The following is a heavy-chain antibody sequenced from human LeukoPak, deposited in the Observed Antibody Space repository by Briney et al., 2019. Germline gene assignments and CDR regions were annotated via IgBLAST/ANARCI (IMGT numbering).Heavy chain of an antibody. D-gene: IGHD6-13*01. CDR2: ISRNSYT. CDR1: GFTFSDYY. Sequence: GGSLRLSCAASGFTFSDYYMSWIRQSPGKGLEWVSYISRNSYTNYADSVKGRFTISRDNAKNSLYLQMASLRAEDTAVYYCARMGIAAVGAYYSDYWGQGTLVAVSS. V-gene: IGHV3-11*06. J-gene: IGHJ4*02. CDR3: ARMGIAAVGAYYSDY.